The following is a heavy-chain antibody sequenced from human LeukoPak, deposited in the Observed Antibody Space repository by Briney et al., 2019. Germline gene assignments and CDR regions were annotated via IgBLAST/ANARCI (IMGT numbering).Heavy chain of an antibody. CDR2: ISSSGSTI. CDR1: GFTFSDYY. D-gene: IGHD3-22*01. Sequence: GGSLRLSCAASGFTFSDYYMSWIRQAPGKGLEWVSYISSSGSTIYYADSVKGRFTIFRDNAKNSLYLQMNSLRAEDTAVYYCARNYRGGYDSSGENNWFDPWGQGTLVTVSS. V-gene: IGHV3-11*01. CDR3: ARNYRGGYDSSGENNWFDP. J-gene: IGHJ5*02.